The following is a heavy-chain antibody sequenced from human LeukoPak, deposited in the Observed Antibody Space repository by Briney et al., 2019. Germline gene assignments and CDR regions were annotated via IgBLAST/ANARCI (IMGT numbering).Heavy chain of an antibody. CDR3: ACARVPMAVAGLYYLDY. Sequence: ASVKVSCKASGYTFTAYYIHWLRQAPGQGPEWMGWIKPDSGSSHYAQKFQGRVTMTRDTSSNSAYMDLTSLKSDDTALYYCACARVPMAVAGLYYLDYWGQGALVTVSS. CDR2: IKPDSGSS. CDR1: GYTFTAYY. V-gene: IGHV1-2*02. D-gene: IGHD6-19*01. J-gene: IGHJ4*02.